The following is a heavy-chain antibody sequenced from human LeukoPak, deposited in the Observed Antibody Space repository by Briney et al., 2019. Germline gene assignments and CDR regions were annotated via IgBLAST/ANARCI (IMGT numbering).Heavy chain of an antibody. CDR1: DASIGSNEYY. D-gene: IGHD1-26*01. V-gene: IGHV4-39*07. CDR2: IYYGGST. J-gene: IGHJ4*02. CDR3: ARGVTLYTGSYYLPHRPLDY. Sequence: SETLSLTCTVSDASIGSNEYYWGWIRQPPGKGLEWIGSIYYGGSTYYNPSLKSRVTISLDTSKNQFSLQLTSVTAADTAVYYCARGVTLYTGSYYLPHRPLDYWGQGALVTVSS.